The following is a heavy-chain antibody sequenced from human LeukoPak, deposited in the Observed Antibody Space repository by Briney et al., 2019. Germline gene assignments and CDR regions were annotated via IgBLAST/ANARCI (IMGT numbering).Heavy chain of an antibody. CDR1: GGSISSYY. CDR2: IYYSGST. Sequence: SETLSLTCTVSGGSISSYYWSWIRQPPGKGLEWIGYIYYSGSTNYNPSLKSRVTISVDTSKNQFSLKLSSVTAADTAVYYCARVPAFYGSGSYPDYWGQGTLVTVSS. J-gene: IGHJ4*02. V-gene: IGHV4-59*08. D-gene: IGHD3-10*01. CDR3: ARVPAFYGSGSYPDY.